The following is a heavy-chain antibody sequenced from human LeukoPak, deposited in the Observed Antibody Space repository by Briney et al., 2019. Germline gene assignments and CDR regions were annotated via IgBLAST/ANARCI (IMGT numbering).Heavy chain of an antibody. D-gene: IGHD3-22*01. CDR1: GFTFSTLY. CDR3: GMRGLTFD. Sequence: SAGSLRLSCAASGFTFSTLYFNWVRQAQGRGLDWVSSIDRSGSYIYYADSVKGRFTISRDNAKNSLYLQMDSLRAEDTAVYYCGMRGLTFDWGQGTLVTVSS. CDR2: IDRSGSYI. J-gene: IGHJ4*02. V-gene: IGHV3-21*01.